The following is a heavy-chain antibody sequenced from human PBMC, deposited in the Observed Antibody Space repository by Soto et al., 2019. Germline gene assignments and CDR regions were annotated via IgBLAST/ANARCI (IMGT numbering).Heavy chain of an antibody. Sequence: SETLSLTSTVSGGSISSGGYYWSWIRQHPGKGLEWIGYIYYSGSTYYNPSLKSRVTISVDTSKNQFSLKLSSVTAADTAVYYCARGYDSSGYWFDPWGQGTLVTVSS. CDR1: GGSISSGGYY. CDR2: IYYSGST. D-gene: IGHD3-22*01. V-gene: IGHV4-31*03. J-gene: IGHJ5*02. CDR3: ARGYDSSGYWFDP.